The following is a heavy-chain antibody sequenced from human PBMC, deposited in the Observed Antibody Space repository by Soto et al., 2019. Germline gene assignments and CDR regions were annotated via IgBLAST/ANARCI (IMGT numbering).Heavy chain of an antibody. D-gene: IGHD3-16*02. V-gene: IGHV6-1*01. Sequence: SQTLSLTCAISGDSVSSNSAAWNWIRQSPSRGLEWLGRTYYRSKWYNDYAVSVKSRITINPDTSKNQFSLQLNSVTPEDTAVYYCARSGLLFRLGELSLFSTRYYLDYWGQGTLVTVSS. J-gene: IGHJ4*02. CDR1: GDSVSSNSAA. CDR2: TYYRSKWYN. CDR3: ARSGLLFRLGELSLFSTRYYLDY.